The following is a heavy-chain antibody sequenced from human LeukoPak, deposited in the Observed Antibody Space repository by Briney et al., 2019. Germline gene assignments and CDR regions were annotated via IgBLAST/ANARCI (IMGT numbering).Heavy chain of an antibody. Sequence: RPGGSLRLSCAASRFTFSSYWMQWVRQAPGKGLVWVSRIDGDGSSTNYADSVKGRFTISRDNAKNTLYLQMKSLRAEDTAVYYCARGYSGYFYYWGQGTLVTVSS. CDR3: ARGYSGYFYY. V-gene: IGHV3-74*01. CDR2: IDGDGSST. D-gene: IGHD5-12*01. CDR1: RFTFSSYW. J-gene: IGHJ4*02.